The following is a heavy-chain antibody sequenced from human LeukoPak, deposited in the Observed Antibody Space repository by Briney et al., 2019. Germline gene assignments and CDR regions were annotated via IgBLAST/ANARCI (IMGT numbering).Heavy chain of an antibody. J-gene: IGHJ4*02. Sequence: SETLSLTCTVSGGSISSYYWSWIRQPPGKGLEWIGYIYYSGSTNYNPSLKSRVTISVDTSKNQFSLKLSSVTAADTAVYYCATLEGFGDPYYFDYWGQGTLVTVSS. CDR2: IYYSGST. CDR3: ATLEGFGDPYYFDY. CDR1: GGSISSYY. D-gene: IGHD3-10*01. V-gene: IGHV4-59*01.